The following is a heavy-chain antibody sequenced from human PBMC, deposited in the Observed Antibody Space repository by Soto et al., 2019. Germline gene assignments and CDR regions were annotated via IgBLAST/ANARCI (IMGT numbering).Heavy chain of an antibody. CDR2: INHSGST. CDR3: ARVGLDSSGSY. D-gene: IGHD3-22*01. V-gene: IGHV4-34*01. CDR1: GVSFSGYY. J-gene: IGHJ4*02. Sequence: PSETLSLTCAVSGVSFSGYYWSWIRQPPGKGLEWIGEINHSGSTNYNPSLKSRVTISVDMSKNQFSLKLNSVTAADTAVYYCARVGLDSSGSYWGQGTLVTVSS.